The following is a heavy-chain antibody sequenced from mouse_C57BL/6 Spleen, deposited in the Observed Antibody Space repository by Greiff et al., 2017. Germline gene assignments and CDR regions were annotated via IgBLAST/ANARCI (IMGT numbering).Heavy chain of an antibody. CDR1: GYSFTGYY. D-gene: IGHD2-4*01. CDR2: INPSTGGT. V-gene: IGHV1-42*01. CDR3: ARYYYDYLDY. Sequence: VQLQQSGPELVKPGASVKISCKASGYSFTGYYMNWVKQSPEKSLEWIGEINPSTGGTTYNQKFKAKATLTVDKSSSTAYMQLKSLTSEDSAVYYCARYYYDYLDYGGQGTTLTVSS. J-gene: IGHJ2*01.